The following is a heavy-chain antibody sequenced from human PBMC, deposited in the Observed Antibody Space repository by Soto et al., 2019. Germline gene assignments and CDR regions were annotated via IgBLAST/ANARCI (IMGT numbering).Heavy chain of an antibody. D-gene: IGHD6-13*01. Sequence: SVKVSCKASGGTFSSYAISWVRQAPGQGLEWMGGIIPIFGTANYAQKFQGRVTITADESTSTAYMELSSLRSEDTAVYYCARDLNAREYSSSWPRMDVCGQRTTVTVSS. CDR1: GGTFSSYA. CDR3: ARDLNAREYSSSWPRMDV. V-gene: IGHV1-69*13. J-gene: IGHJ6*02. CDR2: IIPIFGTA.